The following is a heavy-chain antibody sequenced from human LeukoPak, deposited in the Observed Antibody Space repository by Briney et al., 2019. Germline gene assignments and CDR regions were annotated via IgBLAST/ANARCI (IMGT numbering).Heavy chain of an antibody. CDR1: GFTVSDYA. CDR3: AKAGIGADGAGFLCEY. Sequence: PGGSLTLSCAASGFTVSDYAMSWVRQAPGKGLEWVSTASYYVGKQYHADSVRGRFTVSRDNSRNTVSLQMSSLRVEDTGIYYCAKAGIGADGAGFLCEYWGQGTLVTVSS. V-gene: IGHV3-23*01. J-gene: IGHJ4*02. CDR2: ASYYVGKQ. D-gene: IGHD1-1*01.